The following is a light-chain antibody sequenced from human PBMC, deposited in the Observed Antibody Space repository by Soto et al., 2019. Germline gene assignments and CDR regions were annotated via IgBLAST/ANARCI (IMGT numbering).Light chain of an antibody. Sequence: QSALTQPASVSGARGQSITISCTGTSSDVGGYNYVSWYQQHPSKAPKLIIYEVSNRPSGVSNRFSGSKSGNTASLTISGLQAEDEADYYCNSYTSKSTGVFGTGTKVTVL. CDR3: NSYTSKSTGV. CDR1: SSDVGGYNY. J-gene: IGLJ1*01. V-gene: IGLV2-14*01. CDR2: EVS.